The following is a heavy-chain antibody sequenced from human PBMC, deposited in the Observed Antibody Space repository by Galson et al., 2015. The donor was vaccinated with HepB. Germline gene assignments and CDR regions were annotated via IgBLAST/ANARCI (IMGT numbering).Heavy chain of an antibody. J-gene: IGHJ4*02. Sequence: SLRLSCAASGFTFSSYAMHWVRQAPGKGLEWVAVISYDGSNKYYADSVKGRFTISRDNSKNTLYLQMNSLRAEDTAVYYCARISVAYITGNYWNHHYWGQGTLVTVSP. CDR3: ARISVAYITGNYWNHHY. D-gene: IGHD1-1*01. CDR1: GFTFSSYA. V-gene: IGHV3-30-3*01. CDR2: ISYDGSNK.